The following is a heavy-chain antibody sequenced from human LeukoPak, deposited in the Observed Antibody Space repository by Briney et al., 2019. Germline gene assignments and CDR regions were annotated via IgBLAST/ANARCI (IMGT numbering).Heavy chain of an antibody. D-gene: IGHD4-23*01. CDR2: IKEDARQT. Sequence: GGSLRLSCVGSGSTFNGHWLTWVRQAPGRGLEWVASIKEDARQTHYVDSVKGRFIISRDNSKKSLYLQMNSLRIEDTAVYYCAREWYDYGGYSEGYWGQGTLVTVSS. V-gene: IGHV3-7*01. J-gene: IGHJ4*02. CDR1: GSTFNGHW. CDR3: AREWYDYGGYSEGY.